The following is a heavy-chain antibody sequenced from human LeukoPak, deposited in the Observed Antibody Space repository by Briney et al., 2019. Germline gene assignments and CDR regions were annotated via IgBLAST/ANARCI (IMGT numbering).Heavy chain of an antibody. J-gene: IGHJ4*02. CDR2: MNPNSGNT. V-gene: IGHV1-8*01. Sequence: GASVKVSCKASGYTFTSYDINWVRQATGQGGERMGWMNPNSGNTGYAQKFQGRVTMTRNTSISTAYMELSSLRSEDTAVYYCARGLRIAVAGSGTLGYWGQGTLVTVSS. D-gene: IGHD6-19*01. CDR1: GYTFTSYD. CDR3: ARGLRIAVAGSGTLGY.